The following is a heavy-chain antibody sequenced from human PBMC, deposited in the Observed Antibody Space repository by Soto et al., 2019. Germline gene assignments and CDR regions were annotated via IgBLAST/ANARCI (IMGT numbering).Heavy chain of an antibody. J-gene: IGHJ3*02. V-gene: IGHV3-53*01. D-gene: IGHD1-1*01. CDR2: LYDLDGT. CDR3: ATWHLQEHAYDI. Sequence: DVQLVASGGGLIQPGESLRLSCEAFGFTVSGKKYVAWVRQAPGKVLEWVSALYDLDGTYYADSVKGRFTTSSDSSRTTVYLQMNSLRPDDTAVYSCATWHLQEHAYDIWGQGTMVTVSS. CDR1: GFTVSGKKY.